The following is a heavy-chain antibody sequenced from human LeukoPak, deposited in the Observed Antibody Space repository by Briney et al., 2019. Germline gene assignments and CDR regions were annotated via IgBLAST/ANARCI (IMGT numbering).Heavy chain of an antibody. CDR3: AKDRAVGATPGGYFDY. D-gene: IGHD1-26*01. V-gene: IGHV3-23*01. CDR2: ISGSGGST. Sequence: GGSLRLSCAASGFTFSSYAMSWVRQAPGKGLEWVSAISGSGGSTYYADSVKGRFTIPRDNSKNTLYLQMNSLRAEDTAVYYCAKDRAVGATPGGYFDYWGQGTLVTVSS. CDR1: GFTFSSYA. J-gene: IGHJ4*02.